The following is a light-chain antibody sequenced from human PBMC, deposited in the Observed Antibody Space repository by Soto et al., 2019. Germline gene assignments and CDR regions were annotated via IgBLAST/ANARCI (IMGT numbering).Light chain of an antibody. CDR1: QSVSSN. Sequence: EIVMTQSPATLSVSPGERATLSCRASQSVSSNLAWYQQKPGQAPRLLIYGASTRATGIPSRFSGSGSGTDFTLTISSLQPEDFATYYCQQSYSTHTWTFGQGTKVDIK. CDR3: QQSYSTHTWT. V-gene: IGKV3-15*01. CDR2: GAS. J-gene: IGKJ1*01.